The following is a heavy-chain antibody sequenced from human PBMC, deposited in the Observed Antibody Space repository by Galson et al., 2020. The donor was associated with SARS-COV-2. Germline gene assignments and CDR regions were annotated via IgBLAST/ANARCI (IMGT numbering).Heavy chain of an antibody. V-gene: IGHV1-18*04. CDR1: GYTFTSYG. J-gene: IGHJ6*02. D-gene: IGHD6-13*01. CDR2: ISAYNGNT. Sequence: GESLKISCKASGYTFTSYGISWVRQAPGQGLEWMGWISAYNGNTNYAQKLQGRVTMTTDTSTSTAYMELRSLRSEDTAVYYCARGPLRAAAGGYYSYGMDVWGQGTTVSFSS. CDR3: ARGPLRAAAGGYYSYGMDV.